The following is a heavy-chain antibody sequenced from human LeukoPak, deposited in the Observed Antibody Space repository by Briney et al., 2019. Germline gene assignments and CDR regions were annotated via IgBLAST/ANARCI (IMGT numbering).Heavy chain of an antibody. V-gene: IGHV4-4*07. CDR2: IYTSGST. D-gene: IGHD3-22*01. CDR3: ARRLEVVISHDAFDI. CDR1: GGSISSYY. Sequence: SETLSLTCTVSGGSISSYYWSWIRQPAGKGPEWIGRIYTSGSTNYNPSLKSRVTMSVDTSNNQFSLKLSSVTAADTAVYYCARRLEVVISHDAFDIWGQGTMVTVSS. J-gene: IGHJ3*02.